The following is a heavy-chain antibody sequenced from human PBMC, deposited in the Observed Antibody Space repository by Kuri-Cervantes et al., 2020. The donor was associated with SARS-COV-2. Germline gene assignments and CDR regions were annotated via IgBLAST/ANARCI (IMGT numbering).Heavy chain of an antibody. J-gene: IGHJ4*02. CDR1: GFTFSSYS. D-gene: IGHD3-3*01. Sequence: QTLSLTCAASGFTFSSYSMNWVRQAPGKGLEWVGFIRSKAYGGTTEYAASVKGRFTISRDDSKSIAYLQMNSLKTEDTAVYYCTKDDFWSGYSDYWGQGTLVTVSS. CDR3: TKDDFWSGYSDY. CDR2: IRSKAYGGTT. V-gene: IGHV3-49*04.